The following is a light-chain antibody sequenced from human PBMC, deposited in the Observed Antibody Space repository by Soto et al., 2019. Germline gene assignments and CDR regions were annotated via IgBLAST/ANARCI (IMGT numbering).Light chain of an antibody. CDR2: END. Sequence: QSALTQPASVSGSPGQSITISCTGTSNDVGTYNLVSWYQQLPGKGPTLVIFENDQRPSGVSFRFSGSKSGNTASLTISGLQSEDEADYYCCSYAGGSTYVFGAGTKLTVL. V-gene: IGLV2-23*01. CDR1: SNDVGTYNL. J-gene: IGLJ1*01. CDR3: CSYAGGSTYV.